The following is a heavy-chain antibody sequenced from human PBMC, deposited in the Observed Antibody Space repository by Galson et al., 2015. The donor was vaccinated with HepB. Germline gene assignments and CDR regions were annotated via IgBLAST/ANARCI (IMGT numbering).Heavy chain of an antibody. CDR2: ISGSGGST. Sequence: SLRLSCAASGFTFSSYAMSWVRQAPGKGLEWVSAISGSGGSTYYADSVKGRFTISRDNSKNTLYLQMNSLRAEDTAVYYCAKAPSTHDIRWFGDSTGDWGQGTLVTVSS. J-gene: IGHJ4*02. CDR1: GFTFSSYA. V-gene: IGHV3-23*01. CDR3: AKAPSTHDIRWFGDSTGD. D-gene: IGHD3-10*01.